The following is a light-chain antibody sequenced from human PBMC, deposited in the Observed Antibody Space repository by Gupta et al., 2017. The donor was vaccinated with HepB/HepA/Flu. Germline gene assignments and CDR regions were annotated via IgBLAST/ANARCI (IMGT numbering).Light chain of an antibody. Sequence: QSVLTQPPSVSGTPGQRVSISCSGSISNIGSNTVNWYQQLPGPAPKLLIYNNNERPSGVPDRFSGSMSGTSGTLAISGLQSEDEADYYCASWDDSLNGVVYGGGTKLTVL. CDR2: NNN. V-gene: IGLV1-44*01. CDR1: ISNIGSNT. J-gene: IGLJ2*01. CDR3: ASWDDSLNGVV.